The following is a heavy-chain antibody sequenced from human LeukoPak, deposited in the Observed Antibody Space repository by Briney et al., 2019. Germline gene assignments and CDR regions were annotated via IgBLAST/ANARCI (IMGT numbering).Heavy chain of an antibody. CDR1: GFTMSNNY. J-gene: IGHJ4*02. V-gene: IGHV3-66*01. D-gene: IGHD3-10*01. Sequence: GSLRLSCAASGFTMSNNYMSWVRQAPGKGPEWVSVIYDGGITYYTDSVKGRFTTSRDDSKNTLHLQMNSLRVDDTAVYYCARDRNYSGSGSPDSWGQGTLVTVSS. CDR3: ARDRNYSGSGSPDS. CDR2: IYDGGIT.